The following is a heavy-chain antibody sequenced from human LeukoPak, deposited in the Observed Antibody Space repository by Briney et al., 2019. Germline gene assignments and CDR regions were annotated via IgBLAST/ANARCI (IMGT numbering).Heavy chain of an antibody. CDR2: ISGSGGST. CDR3: VQSSGTYFQLAV. J-gene: IGHJ4*02. V-gene: IGHV3-23*01. Sequence: GGSLRLSCAASGFTFSSYSMNWVRQAPGKGLGWVAGISGSGGSTHYADSVKGRFTISRDNSKNTLYLQMNSLRAEDTAVYYCVQSSGTYFQLAVWGQGTLVTVSS. CDR1: GFTFSSYS. D-gene: IGHD3-10*01.